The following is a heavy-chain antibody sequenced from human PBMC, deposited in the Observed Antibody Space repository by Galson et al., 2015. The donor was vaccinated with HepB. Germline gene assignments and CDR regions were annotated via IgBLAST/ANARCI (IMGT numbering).Heavy chain of an antibody. CDR2: ISGSGDNT. D-gene: IGHD6-6*01. Sequence: SLRLSCAASGFTFSNYALGWVRQAPGKGLEWVSAISGSGDNTYYAGSVKGRFTISRDNSKNTLYLQMNSLTGEDTAIYYCAEDGPTGIPPRPLYWGQGTLVTVSS. J-gene: IGHJ4*02. CDR3: AEDGPTGIPPRPLY. V-gene: IGHV3-23*01. CDR1: GFTFSNYA.